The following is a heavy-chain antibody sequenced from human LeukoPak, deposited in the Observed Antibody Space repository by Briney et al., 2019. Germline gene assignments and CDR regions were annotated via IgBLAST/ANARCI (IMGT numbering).Heavy chain of an antibody. CDR1: GYTFTSYY. J-gene: IGHJ4*02. CDR3: ARDQASHDFWSGYYGD. CDR2: INPSGGST. D-gene: IGHD3-3*01. V-gene: IGHV1-46*01. Sequence: ASVKVSCKASGYTFTSYYMHWVRQAPGQGLEWMGIINPSGGSTSYAQKFQGRVTMTRDMSTSTVYMELSSLRSEDTAVYYCARDQASHDFWSGYYGDWGQGTLVTVSS.